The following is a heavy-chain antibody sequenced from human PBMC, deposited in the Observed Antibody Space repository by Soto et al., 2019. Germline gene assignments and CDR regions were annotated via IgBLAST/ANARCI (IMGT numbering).Heavy chain of an antibody. CDR3: PRPTSPDYYYYGMDV. V-gene: IGHV5-10-1*01. CDR2: IDPSDSYT. J-gene: IGHJ6*02. Sequence: PGESLKISCKGSGYSFTSYWISWVRQMPGKGLEWTGRIDPSDSYTNYSPSFQGHVTISADKSISTAYLQWSSLKASDTAMYYCPRPTSPDYYYYGMDVWGQGTTVTVSS. CDR1: GYSFTSYW. D-gene: IGHD1-26*01.